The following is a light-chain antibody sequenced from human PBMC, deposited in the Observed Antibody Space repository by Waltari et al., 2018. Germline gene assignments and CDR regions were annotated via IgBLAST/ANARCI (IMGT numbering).Light chain of an antibody. V-gene: IGKV3D-15*01. Sequence: EIVMTQSPATLSLSAGERATISCRGSQSVSSSLAWFQQKPGQAPRLLIYGASSRATGIPDRFSGSGSGTEFTLTISSLEPEDVAVYYCQQNSNWPRTFGQGTKVEIK. CDR2: GAS. J-gene: IGKJ1*01. CDR1: QSVSSS. CDR3: QQNSNWPRT.